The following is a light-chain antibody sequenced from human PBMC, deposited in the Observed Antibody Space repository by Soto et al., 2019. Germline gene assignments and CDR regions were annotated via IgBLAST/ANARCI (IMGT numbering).Light chain of an antibody. CDR3: CSYAGSFIFV. CDR1: SSNIGAGYD. CDR2: SNY. V-gene: IGLV1-40*01. Sequence: QSVLTQPPSVSGAPGQRVTISCTGSSSNIGAGYDVHWFQQLPGTAPKLLIYSNYNRPSGVPDRFSGSKSGTSASLAITGLQAEDEADFYCCSYAGSFIFVFGTGTKLTVL. J-gene: IGLJ1*01.